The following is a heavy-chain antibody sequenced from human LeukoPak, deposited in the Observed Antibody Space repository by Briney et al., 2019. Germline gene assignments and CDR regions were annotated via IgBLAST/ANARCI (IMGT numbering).Heavy chain of an antibody. J-gene: IGHJ4*02. D-gene: IGHD3-22*01. CDR3: AKADYDSSGYDY. Sequence: GGSLRLSCAASGFTFSSYATHWVRQAPGKGLEWVAVISYDGSNEQYADSLKGRFTISRDNSKNTLYLQMNSLRAEDTAVYYCAKADYDSSGYDYWGQGTLVTVSS. V-gene: IGHV3-30-3*01. CDR2: ISYDGSNE. CDR1: GFTFSSYA.